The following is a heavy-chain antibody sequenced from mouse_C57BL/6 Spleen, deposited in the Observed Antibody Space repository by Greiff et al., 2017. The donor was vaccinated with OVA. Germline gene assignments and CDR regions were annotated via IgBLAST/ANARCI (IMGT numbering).Heavy chain of an antibody. D-gene: IGHD1-1*01. CDR3: ARPGDYYGSSYAFAY. J-gene: IGHJ3*01. CDR2: IYPGDGDT. CDR1: GYAFSSSW. V-gene: IGHV1-82*01. Sequence: QVQLQQSGPELVKPGASVKISCKASGYAFSSSWMNWVKQRPGKGLEWIGRIYPGDGDTNYNGKFKGKATLTADKSSSTAYMQLSSLTSEDSAVYFCARPGDYYGSSYAFAYWGQGTLVTVSA.